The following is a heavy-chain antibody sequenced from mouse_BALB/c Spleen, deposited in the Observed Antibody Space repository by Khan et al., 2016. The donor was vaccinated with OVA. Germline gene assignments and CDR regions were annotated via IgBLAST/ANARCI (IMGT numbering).Heavy chain of an antibody. J-gene: IGHJ4*01. D-gene: IGHD2-14*01. Sequence: VKLQESGAELARPGASVKMSCKASGYTFTSNTMHWVKQRPGQGLEWIGYINPRSGYTIYNQKFKDKATLTADISSSTAYMQMSSLTSDDSAVYYCARRTTGYAMDYWGQGTSVTVSS. CDR2: INPRSGYT. CDR1: GYTFTSNT. V-gene: IGHV1-4*01. CDR3: ARRTTGYAMDY.